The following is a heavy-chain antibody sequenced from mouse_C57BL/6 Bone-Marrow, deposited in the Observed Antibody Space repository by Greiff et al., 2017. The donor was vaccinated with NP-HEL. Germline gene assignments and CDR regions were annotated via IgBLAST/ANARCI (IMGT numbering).Heavy chain of an antibody. V-gene: IGHV5-12*01. CDR1: GFTFSDYY. D-gene: IGHD4-1*01. Sequence: DVQLVESGGGLVQPGGSLKLSCAASGFTFSDYYMYWVRQTPEKRLEWVAYISNGGGSTYYPDTVKGRFTISRDNAKNTLYLQMSRLKSEDTAMYYCARHTGPYAMDYWGQGTSVTVSS. J-gene: IGHJ4*01. CDR3: ARHTGPYAMDY. CDR2: ISNGGGST.